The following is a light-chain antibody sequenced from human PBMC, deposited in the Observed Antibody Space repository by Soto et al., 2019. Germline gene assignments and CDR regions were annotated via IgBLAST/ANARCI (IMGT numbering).Light chain of an antibody. V-gene: IGKV3-15*01. CDR2: GAS. Sequence: EIVMTQSPATLPVSPGERATLSCRASQSVSSNLAWYQQKPGQAPRLLIYGASTRATGIPARFSGSGSGTEFTLTINSLQAGDFATYYCQQHNSFSITFGQGTRLEIK. CDR1: QSVSSN. J-gene: IGKJ5*01. CDR3: QQHNSFSIT.